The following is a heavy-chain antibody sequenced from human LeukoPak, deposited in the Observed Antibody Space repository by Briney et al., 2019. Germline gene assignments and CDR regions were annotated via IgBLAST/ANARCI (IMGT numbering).Heavy chain of an antibody. CDR2: ISSSSSYI. V-gene: IGHV3-21*01. CDR1: GFTFSSYG. J-gene: IGHJ4*02. D-gene: IGHD6-13*01. Sequence: GGSLRLSCAASGFTFSSYGMNWVRQAPGKGLEWVSSISSSSSYIYYADSVKGRFTISRDNAKNSLYLQMNSLRAEDTAVYYCARVVGIAAAGTPHWGQGTLVTVSS. CDR3: ARVVGIAAAGTPH.